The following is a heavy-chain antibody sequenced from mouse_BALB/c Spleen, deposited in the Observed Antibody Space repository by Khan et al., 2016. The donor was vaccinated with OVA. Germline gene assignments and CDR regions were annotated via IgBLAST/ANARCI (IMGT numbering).Heavy chain of an antibody. CDR3: ARNGSGNDEMLDY. J-gene: IGHJ2*01. V-gene: IGHV1-5*01. Sequence: VQLQQSGTVLARPGASVKMSCKASGYTFTNYWMHWVKQRPGQGLEWIGTIYPCNSDTNYNQKFTGKAKLTADTSTSTAYMELSSLTNADSAVYYCARNGSGNDEMLDYWGQGTTLTVSS. CDR1: GYTFTNYW. CDR2: IYPCNSDT. D-gene: IGHD2-2*01.